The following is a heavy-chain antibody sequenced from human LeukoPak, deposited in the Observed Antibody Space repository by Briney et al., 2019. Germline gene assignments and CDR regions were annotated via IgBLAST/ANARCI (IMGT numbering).Heavy chain of an antibody. J-gene: IGHJ6*02. D-gene: IGHD5-24*01. CDR2: IYYNAST. Sequence: PSETLSLTCSVSGGSISLYYWSWIRQPPGKGLEWIGDIYYNASTNYNPSLKSRVTISVDTSKNQFSLKLSSVTAADTAVYYCARHPRDGYNSPYFYYGVAVWGHGTTVTVSS. CDR3: ARHPRDGYNSPYFYYGVAV. CDR1: GGSISLYY. V-gene: IGHV4-59*08.